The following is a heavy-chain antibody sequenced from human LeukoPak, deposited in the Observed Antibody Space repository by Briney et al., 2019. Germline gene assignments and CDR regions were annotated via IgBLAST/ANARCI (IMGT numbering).Heavy chain of an antibody. J-gene: IGHJ4*02. CDR3: ATMGTSGPTPSYYFDY. CDR2: INHSGST. CDR1: GGSFSGYY. D-gene: IGHD3-10*01. Sequence: SETPSLTCAVYGGSFSGYYWSWIRQPPGKGLEWIGEINHSGSTNYNPSLKSRVTISVDTSKNQFSLKLSSVTAADTAVYYCATMGTSGPTPSYYFDYWGQGTLVTVSS. V-gene: IGHV4-34*01.